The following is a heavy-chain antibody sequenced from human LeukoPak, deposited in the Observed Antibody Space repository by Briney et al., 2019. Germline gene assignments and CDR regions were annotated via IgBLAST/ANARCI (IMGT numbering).Heavy chain of an antibody. CDR1: GSTLSSYW. CDR3: ARDSVEWYIFDY. J-gene: IGHJ4*02. CDR2: TNRDGSST. V-gene: IGHV3-74*01. Sequence: GGSLRLSCAASGSTLSSYWMHWVRQAPGKGPVWVARTNRDGSSTAYADSVKGRFNNSKDNAKNRLYLLMNSLRAEDTGVYYCARDSVEWYIFDYWGQGTLVTVSS. D-gene: IGHD3-3*01.